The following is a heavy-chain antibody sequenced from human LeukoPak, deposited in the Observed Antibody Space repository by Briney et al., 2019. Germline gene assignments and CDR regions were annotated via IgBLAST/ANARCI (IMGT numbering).Heavy chain of an antibody. D-gene: IGHD6-19*01. V-gene: IGHV3-21*01. Sequence: PGGSLRLSCATSGFTFNYYVMNWVRQAPGKGLEWVSSISSSSTYIYYADSVKGRFTISRDNAKNSLYLQMNSLRAEDTAVYYCAREFHRLIDYWGQGTLVTVSS. CDR1: GFTFNYYV. CDR3: AREFHRLIDY. J-gene: IGHJ4*02. CDR2: ISSSSTYI.